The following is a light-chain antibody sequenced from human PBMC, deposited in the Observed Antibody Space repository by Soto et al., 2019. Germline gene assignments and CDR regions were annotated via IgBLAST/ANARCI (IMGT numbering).Light chain of an antibody. CDR3: QQYNNWPQT. J-gene: IGKJ1*01. Sequence: EIVLTQSPGTLSLSPGERATLSCRASQTVTRSYLAWYQQKPGQAPRLLIYGASTRATGIPARFSGSGSGTEFTLTISSLQSEDFAVYYCQQYNNWPQTFGQGTKVDIK. CDR2: GAS. CDR1: QTVTRSY. V-gene: IGKV3-15*01.